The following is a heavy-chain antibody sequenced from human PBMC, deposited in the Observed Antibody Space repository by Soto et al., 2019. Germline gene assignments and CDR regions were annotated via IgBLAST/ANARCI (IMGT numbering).Heavy chain of an antibody. V-gene: IGHV3-23*01. Sequence: GGSLRLSCVASGFIFSSYAMSWVRQAPGKGLEWVSAISGSGGSTDHADSVKGRFTISRDNSKNTLYLQMNSLRVEDTAVYYCAKVGADGGWYDGEVDYWGQGSLVTVS. CDR2: ISGSGGST. J-gene: IGHJ4*02. D-gene: IGHD6-19*01. CDR3: AKVGADGGWYDGEVDY. CDR1: GFIFSSYA.